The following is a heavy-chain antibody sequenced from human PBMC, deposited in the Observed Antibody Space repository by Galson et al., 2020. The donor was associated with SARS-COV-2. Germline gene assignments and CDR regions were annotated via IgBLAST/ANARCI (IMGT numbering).Heavy chain of an antibody. CDR2: ISPDGSNK. J-gene: IGHJ6*02. Sequence: GESLKISCAASGYTFSSYCIHWVRQAPGKGLEWVAGISPDGSNKYYAPSVEGQFTISSDNSNNTLYLQMNSLRAEDTAVYYCARDDRYDDTLSGYYIGSVGGYYYYCMDVWGQGTTVTVSS. CDR1: GYTFSSYC. V-gene: IGHV3-30*03. CDR3: ARDDRYDDTLSGYYIGSVGGYYYYCMDV. D-gene: IGHD3-9*01.